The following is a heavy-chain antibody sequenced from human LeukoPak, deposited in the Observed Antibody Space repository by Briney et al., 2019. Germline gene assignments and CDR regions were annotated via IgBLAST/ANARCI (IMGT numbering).Heavy chain of an antibody. D-gene: IGHD3-9*01. CDR2: IYYSGST. J-gene: IGHJ4*02. CDR3: ARVTALRYFDWLPQAPDY. V-gene: IGHV4-39*07. Sequence: PSETLSLTCTVSGGSISSSSYYWGWIRQPPGKGLEWIGSIYYSGSTYYNPSLRSRVTISVDTSKNQFSLKLSSVTAADTAVYYCARVTALRYFDWLPQAPDYWGQGTLVTVSS. CDR1: GGSISSSSYY.